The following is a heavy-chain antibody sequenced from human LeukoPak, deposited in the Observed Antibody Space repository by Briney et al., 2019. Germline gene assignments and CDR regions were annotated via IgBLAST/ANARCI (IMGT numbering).Heavy chain of an antibody. CDR3: ARDYADYVGYFFFDY. D-gene: IGHD4-17*01. V-gene: IGHV3-23*01. J-gene: IGHJ4*02. CDR1: GFTFNNYA. Sequence: GGSLRLSCAASGFTFNNYAMNWVRQAPGKGLEWVSSISGGGETTYYADSAKGRSTISRDNSQNTLYLQMNSLRAEDTAVYYCARDYADYVGYFFFDYWGQGTLVTVSS. CDR2: ISGGGETT.